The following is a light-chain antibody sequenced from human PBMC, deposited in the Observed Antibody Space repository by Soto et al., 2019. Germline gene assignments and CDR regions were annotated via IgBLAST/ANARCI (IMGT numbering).Light chain of an antibody. V-gene: IGLV2-14*01. J-gene: IGLJ2*01. CDR3: SSYTSTGTLVV. Sequence: QSALTQPASVSGSPGQSITISCTGSNSDVGGYNYVSWYRQYPGKAPKLMIYEVNNRPSGVSNRFSGSKSGNTASLTISGLQAEDEGHYYCSSYTSTGTLVVFGGGTKL. CDR1: NSDVGGYNY. CDR2: EVN.